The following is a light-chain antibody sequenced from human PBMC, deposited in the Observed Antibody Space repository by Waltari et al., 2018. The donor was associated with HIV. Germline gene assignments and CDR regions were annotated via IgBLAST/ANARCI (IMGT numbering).Light chain of an antibody. J-gene: IGKJ1*01. CDR3: QHYDRWPWG. CDR1: QSVSSH. CDR2: GAS. V-gene: IGKV3-15*01. Sequence: EVVMTQSPATLSVSPGERATLSCWASQSVSSHLAWYQQRPGQSPRLLIYGASTRATGIPDRFSGSGSGTEFTLTISSLQSEDFALYYCQHYDRWPWGFGQGTKVEIK.